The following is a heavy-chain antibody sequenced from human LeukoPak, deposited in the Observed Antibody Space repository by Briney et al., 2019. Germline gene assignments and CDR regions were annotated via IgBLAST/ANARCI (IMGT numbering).Heavy chain of an antibody. D-gene: IGHD1-26*01. V-gene: IGHV4-34*01. CDR3: ARAREPGAFDI. J-gene: IGHJ3*02. CDR2: ISHSGST. CDR1: GGSFSGSF. Sequence: SETLPLTCAVYGGSFSGSFWSWIRQPPGKGLEWIGEISHSGSTNYNPSLKSRVTISVDTSKNQFSVKLTSVTAADTAVYYCARAREPGAFDIWGQGTMVTVSS.